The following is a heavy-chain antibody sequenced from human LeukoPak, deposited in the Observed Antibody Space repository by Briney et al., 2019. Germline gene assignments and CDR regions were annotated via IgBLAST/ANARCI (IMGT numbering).Heavy chain of an antibody. J-gene: IGHJ6*03. D-gene: IGHD2-15*01. Sequence: PSEPLSLTCTVSGGSIISYYWSWIRQPAGKGLEWIGRIYTSGSTNYNPSLKSRVTMSVDTSKNQFSLKLSSVTAADTAVYYCARSPRCSGGSCYPKGWYYYYYYYMDVWGKGTTVTISS. CDR1: GGSIISYY. V-gene: IGHV4-4*07. CDR3: ARSPRCSGGSCYPKGWYYYYYYYMDV. CDR2: IYTSGST.